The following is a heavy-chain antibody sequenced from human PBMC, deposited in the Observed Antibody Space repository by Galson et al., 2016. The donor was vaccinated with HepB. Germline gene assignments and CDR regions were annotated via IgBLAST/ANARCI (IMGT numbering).Heavy chain of an antibody. Sequence: SETLSLTCDVSGGSISGYFWSWIRQPPGKGLEWIGASHYSGKTFYNPSLMSRITTSVDTSKNQFSLKLTSVTAADTAVYFCARELDCGGNCHAGADFDCWGQGTLVTVSS. CDR3: ARELDCGGNCHAGADFDC. D-gene: IGHD2-21*02. J-gene: IGHJ4*02. V-gene: IGHV4-59*12. CDR1: GGSISGYF. CDR2: SHYSGKT.